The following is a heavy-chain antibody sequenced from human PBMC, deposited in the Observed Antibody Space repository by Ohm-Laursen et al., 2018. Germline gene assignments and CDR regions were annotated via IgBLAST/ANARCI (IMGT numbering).Heavy chain of an antibody. V-gene: IGHV3-11*01. CDR1: GFTFSDYY. CDR2: ISGSGGNI. CDR3: ARGFDCSSTSCAGLDV. D-gene: IGHD2-2*01. J-gene: IGHJ6*02. Sequence: SLRLSCAASGFTFSDYYLSWIRQAPGKGLEWVTYISGSGGNIYYADSVKGRFTISRDNAKNSLYLQMNSLRAEDTALYYCARGFDCSSTSCAGLDVWGQGTTVTVSS.